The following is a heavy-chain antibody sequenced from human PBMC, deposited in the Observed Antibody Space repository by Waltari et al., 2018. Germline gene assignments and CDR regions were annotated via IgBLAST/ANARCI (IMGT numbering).Heavy chain of an antibody. J-gene: IGHJ4*02. Sequence: QVQLQESGPGLVKPSETLSLTCTVSGGSISSYYWSWIRQPPGKGLEWIGYIYYSGSTNYNPSRKSRVTISVDTSKNQFSLKLSSVTAADTAVYYCARGRHSSSWTYYFDYWGQGTLVTVSS. V-gene: IGHV4-59*01. D-gene: IGHD6-13*01. CDR2: IYYSGST. CDR1: GGSISSYY. CDR3: ARGRHSSSWTYYFDY.